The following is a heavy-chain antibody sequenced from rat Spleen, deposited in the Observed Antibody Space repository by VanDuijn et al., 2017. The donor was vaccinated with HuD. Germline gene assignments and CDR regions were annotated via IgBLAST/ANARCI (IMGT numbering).Heavy chain of an antibody. CDR2: IWGDGST. V-gene: IGHV2-1*01. D-gene: IGHD1-4*01. J-gene: IGHJ1*01. CDR1: GFSLTSNS. Sequence: QVQLKESGPGLVQPSQTLSLTCTVSGFSLTSNSVHWVRQPPGKGLEWMGGIWGDGSTDYNSALKSRLSISRDTSKSQVFLKMNSLQTDDTAIYFCTRYDGYTYDWYFDFWGPGTMVTVSS. CDR3: TRYDGYTYDWYFDF.